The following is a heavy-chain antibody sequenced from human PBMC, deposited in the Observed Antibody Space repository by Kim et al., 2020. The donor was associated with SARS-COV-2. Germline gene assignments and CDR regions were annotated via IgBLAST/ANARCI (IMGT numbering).Heavy chain of an antibody. CDR1: RGSLNNYY. J-gene: IGHJ6*02. V-gene: IGHV4-59*01. D-gene: IGHD4-17*01. Sequence: SETLSLTCTVSRGSLNNYYWNWIRQPPGKGLEWIAYINHSGSVNYNPSLRSRVTISLDTSRNQISLKVKSVTAADTAVYYCARDRREFGDYYYVYYGMDVWGQGTTVTVSS. CDR2: INHSGSV. CDR3: ARDRREFGDYYYVYYGMDV.